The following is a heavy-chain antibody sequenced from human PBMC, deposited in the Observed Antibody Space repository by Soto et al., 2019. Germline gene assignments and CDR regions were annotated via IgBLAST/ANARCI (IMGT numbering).Heavy chain of an antibody. V-gene: IGHV3-33*01. CDR1: GFTFSSYG. CDR3: ARTEETSYDAFDI. Sequence: TGGSLRLSCAASGFTFSSYGMHWVRQAPGKGLEWVAVIWYDGSNKYYADSVMGRFTISRDNSKNTLYLQMNSLRAEDTAVYYCARTEETSYDAFDIWGQGTMVTVSS. D-gene: IGHD1-26*01. J-gene: IGHJ3*02. CDR2: IWYDGSNK.